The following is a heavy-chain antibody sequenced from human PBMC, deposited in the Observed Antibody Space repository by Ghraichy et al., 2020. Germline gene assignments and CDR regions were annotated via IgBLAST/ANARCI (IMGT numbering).Heavy chain of an antibody. CDR1: GFTFSSYA. D-gene: IGHD3-3*01. CDR2: ISYDGSNK. J-gene: IGHJ6*02. V-gene: IGHV3-30*01. Sequence: GGSLRLSCAASGFTFSSYAMHWVRQAPGKGLEWVAVISYDGSNKYYADSVKGRFTISRDNSKNTLYLQMNSLRAEDTAVYYCARSQATIYGPDYYYYGMDVWGQGTTVTVSS. CDR3: ARSQATIYGPDYYYYGMDV.